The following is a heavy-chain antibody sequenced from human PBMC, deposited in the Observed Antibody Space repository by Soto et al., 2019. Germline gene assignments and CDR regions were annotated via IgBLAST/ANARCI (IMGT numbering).Heavy chain of an antibody. Sequence: QVQLVQSGAEVKKPGASVKVSCKASGYTFINYGISWVRQAPGQGLEWMGWISTYNGNTKYAQKVQGRGTMTTDTSTSTAYMELRSLRSDDTAMYYCARWLRKGMHVWGQGTTVTVSS. V-gene: IGHV1-18*01. CDR2: ISTYNGNT. D-gene: IGHD3-22*01. CDR3: ARWLRKGMHV. J-gene: IGHJ6*02. CDR1: GYTFINYG.